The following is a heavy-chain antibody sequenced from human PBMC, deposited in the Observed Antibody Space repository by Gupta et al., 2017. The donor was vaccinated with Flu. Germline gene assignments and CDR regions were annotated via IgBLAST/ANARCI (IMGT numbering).Heavy chain of an antibody. Sequence: EVQLVESGGGLVQPGGSLRLSCAASGFTFSDHYMDWVRQAPGKGLEWVGRTRNKANSYTTEYAASVKGRFTISRDDSKNSLYLQMNSLKTEDTAVYYCARDQGGYDSSLQSAFDIWGQGTMVTVSS. CDR1: GFTFSDHY. CDR2: TRNKANSYTT. V-gene: IGHV3-72*01. CDR3: ARDQGGYDSSLQSAFDI. D-gene: IGHD3-22*01. J-gene: IGHJ3*02.